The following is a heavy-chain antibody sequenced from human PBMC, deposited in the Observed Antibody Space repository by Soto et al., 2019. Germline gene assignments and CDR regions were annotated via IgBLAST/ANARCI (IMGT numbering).Heavy chain of an antibody. Sequence: GGSLRLSCAASGFTFSSYAMSWVRQAPGKGLEWVSAISGSGGSTYYADSVKGRFTISRDNSKNTLYLQMNSLRAEDTAVYYCAKDYGSESYYNVGAFDIWGQGTMVTVSS. CDR3: AKDYGSESYYNVGAFDI. CDR2: ISGSGGST. V-gene: IGHV3-23*01. J-gene: IGHJ3*02. D-gene: IGHD3-10*01. CDR1: GFTFSSYA.